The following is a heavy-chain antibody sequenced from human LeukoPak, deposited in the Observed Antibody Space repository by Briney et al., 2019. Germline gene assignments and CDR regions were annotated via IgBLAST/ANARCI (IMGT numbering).Heavy chain of an antibody. Sequence: ASVKVSCKASGYTFTGYYMNWVRQAPGKGLEWMGWINSDSGFTKYAQKFQGRVTMTRDTSITTVYMDLTRLTSDDTAVYYCARDFDMKGFDPWGQGTLVTVSS. J-gene: IGHJ5*02. CDR3: ARDFDMKGFDP. D-gene: IGHD3-9*01. CDR1: GYTFTGYY. V-gene: IGHV1-2*02. CDR2: INSDSGFT.